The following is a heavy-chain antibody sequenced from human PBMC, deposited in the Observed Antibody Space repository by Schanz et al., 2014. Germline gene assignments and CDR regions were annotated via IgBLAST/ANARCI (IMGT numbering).Heavy chain of an antibody. CDR3: ARQYCSGGGCYSRLTDCFDS. Sequence: EVQVVESGGGLVQRGGSRRLSCAVSGFIFKNYWMTWVRQAPGKGLEWVANIKEDGSQKHYADAVKGRFTISRDNPNNSVFLQMNSLRADDTAVYFCARQYCSGGGCYSRLTDCFDSWGQGTLVTVSS. J-gene: IGHJ4*02. D-gene: IGHD2-15*01. CDR2: IKEDGSQK. CDR1: GFIFKNYW. V-gene: IGHV3-7*01.